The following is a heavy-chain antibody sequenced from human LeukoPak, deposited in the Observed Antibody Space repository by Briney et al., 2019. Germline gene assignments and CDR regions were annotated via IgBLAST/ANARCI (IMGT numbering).Heavy chain of an antibody. J-gene: IGHJ4*02. Sequence: GGSLGLSCAASGFTFEDYAMHWVRQAPGKGLEWVSGISWNSGRIGYAASVKGRFTISRDNAKNSVYLQMNSLRAEDTAVYYCARETYYGSGSYSDFALDYWGQGTLVTVSS. CDR2: ISWNSGRI. D-gene: IGHD3-10*01. CDR3: ARETYYGSGSYSDFALDY. CDR1: GFTFEDYA. V-gene: IGHV3-9*01.